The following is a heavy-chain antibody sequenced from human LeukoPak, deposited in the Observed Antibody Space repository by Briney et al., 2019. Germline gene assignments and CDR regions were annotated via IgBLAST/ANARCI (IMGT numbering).Heavy chain of an antibody. CDR1: GYTFTGYY. CDR2: INPNSGGT. J-gene: IGHJ3*02. Sequence: ASVKVSCKASGYTFTGYYMHWVRQAPGQGLEWMGWINPNSGGTNYAQKLQGRVTMTTDTSTSTAYMELRSLRSDDTAVYYCARDLSWFGLSDAFDIWGQGTMVTVSS. D-gene: IGHD3-10*01. V-gene: IGHV1-2*02. CDR3: ARDLSWFGLSDAFDI.